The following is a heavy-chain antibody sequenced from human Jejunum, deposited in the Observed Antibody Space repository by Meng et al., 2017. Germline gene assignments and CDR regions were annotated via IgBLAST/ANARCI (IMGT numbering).Heavy chain of an antibody. CDR3: AKGVAATFPGSRYFDS. V-gene: IGHV3-23*01. Sequence: GESLKISCAASGFAFSSYAMNWVRQTPGKGLDWVSIIGIDGGGINYADSVKGRFTISRDNSKRILYPQMNSLTAEDTAIYFCAKGVAATFPGSRYFDSWDQGTLVTVSS. CDR2: IGIDGGGI. D-gene: IGHD5-12*01. J-gene: IGHJ4*02. CDR1: GFAFSSYA.